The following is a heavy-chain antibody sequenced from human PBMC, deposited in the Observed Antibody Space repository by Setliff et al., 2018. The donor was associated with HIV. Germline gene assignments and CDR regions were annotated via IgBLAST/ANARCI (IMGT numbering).Heavy chain of an antibody. CDR1: GYSISNGYY. D-gene: IGHD3-10*01. Sequence: SETLSLTCAVSGYSISNGYYWSWIRQPAGKGLEWIGHVYSSGSTSYNPSLKSRVTISVDTSKNQFSLSLRSVTAADTAVYFCARVPFGSGSYYFDFWGQGTLVTVSS. J-gene: IGHJ4*02. V-gene: IGHV4-61*09. CDR2: VYSSGST. CDR3: ARVPFGSGSYYFDF.